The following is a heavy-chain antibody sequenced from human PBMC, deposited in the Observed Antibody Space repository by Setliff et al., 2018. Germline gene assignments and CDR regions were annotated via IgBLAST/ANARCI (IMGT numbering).Heavy chain of an antibody. CDR1: GFTFDDYG. CDR2: INWNGGST. Sequence: PGGSLRLSCAASGFTFDDYGMSWVRQAPGKGLEWVSTINWNGGSTGYADSVKGRLTISRDNSKNTLYLQMNSLRAEDTAVYYCAKDGGRSSWYPAYYYYGMDVWGQGTTVTVSS. J-gene: IGHJ6*02. CDR3: AKDGGRSSWYPAYYYYGMDV. V-gene: IGHV3-20*04. D-gene: IGHD6-13*01.